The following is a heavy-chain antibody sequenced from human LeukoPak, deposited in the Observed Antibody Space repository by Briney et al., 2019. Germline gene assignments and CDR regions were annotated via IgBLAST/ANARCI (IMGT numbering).Heavy chain of an antibody. V-gene: IGHV4-59*01. CDR3: AREGRYRYGYNEYHSYMDI. J-gene: IGHJ6*03. CDR2: IYYSGST. Sequence: SETLSLTCTVSGGSISSYYWSWIRQPPGKGLEWIGYIYYSGSTNHNPSLKSRVTISVDTSKNQFSLKLSSVTAAETAVYYCAREGRYRYGYNEYHSYMDIWGKGTTVTVSS. D-gene: IGHD5-24*01. CDR1: GGSISSYY.